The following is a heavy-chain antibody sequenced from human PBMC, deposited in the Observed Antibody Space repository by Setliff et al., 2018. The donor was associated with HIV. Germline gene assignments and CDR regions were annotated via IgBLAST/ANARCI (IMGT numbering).Heavy chain of an antibody. D-gene: IGHD1-26*01. CDR1: GGTFSSYA. J-gene: IGHJ4*02. V-gene: IGHV1-69*10. CDR3: ARGAYRRRDGGTYFYQFDF. Sequence: SVKVSCKASGGTFSSYAISWVRQAPGQGLEWMGGIIPIVDIAKYAQKFQDSVTITADKSTSTAFMELSSLRSEDTAVYYCARGAYRRRDGGTYFYQFDFWGRGTLVTVSS. CDR2: IIPIVDIA.